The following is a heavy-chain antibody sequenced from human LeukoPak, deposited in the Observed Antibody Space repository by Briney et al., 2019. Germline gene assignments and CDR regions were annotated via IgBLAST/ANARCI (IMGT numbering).Heavy chain of an antibody. CDR2: ILSKTDGGAA. D-gene: IGHD1-1*01. CDR3: TTDRATTGTTHFDFYYYMDV. J-gene: IGHJ6*03. CDR1: GFTFSNAW. Sequence: GGSLRLSCAASGFTFSNAWMSWVRQAPGKGLEWVCRILSKTDGGAADYAAPVKGRFTMSRDDSKNTLYLQMNSLKTEDTAVYYCTTDRATTGTTHFDFYYYMDVWGKGTTVTVSS. V-gene: IGHV3-15*01.